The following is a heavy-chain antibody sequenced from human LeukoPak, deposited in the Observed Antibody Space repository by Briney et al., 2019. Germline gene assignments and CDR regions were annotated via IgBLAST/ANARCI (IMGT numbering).Heavy chain of an antibody. CDR2: IYTRGST. V-gene: IGHV4-4*07. CDR3: ARGRSCSPDICSGGDAFDI. CDR1: GGSINNYY. D-gene: IGHD2-15*01. Sequence: PSETLSLTCTVSGGSINNYYWSWIRQPAGKGLEWIGRIYTRGSTNYNPSLKSRVTMSVDTSKNKFSLKLSSVTAADTAVYYCARGRSCSPDICSGGDAFDIWGQGTMVSVSS. J-gene: IGHJ3*02.